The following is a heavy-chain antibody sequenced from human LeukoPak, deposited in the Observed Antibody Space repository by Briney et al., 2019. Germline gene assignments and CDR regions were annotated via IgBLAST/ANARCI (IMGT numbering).Heavy chain of an antibody. D-gene: IGHD6-13*01. V-gene: IGHV3-30*18. CDR1: GFTFSTYA. J-gene: IGHJ4*02. Sequence: GGSLRLSCAASGFTFSTYAMHWVRQAPGKGLEWVALISYDGSNKYYADSVRGRFTISRDNSKNTLFLQMNSLRAEDSAVYYCAKESPRNPRTISAGAYYFDYWGQGTLVTVSS. CDR2: ISYDGSNK. CDR3: AKESPRNPRTISAGAYYFDY.